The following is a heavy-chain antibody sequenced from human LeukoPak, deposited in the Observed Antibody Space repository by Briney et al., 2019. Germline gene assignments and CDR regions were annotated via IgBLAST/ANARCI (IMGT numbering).Heavy chain of an antibody. CDR1: GFTVSSNY. Sequence: PGGSLRLSCAASGFTVSSNYMSWVRQAPGKGLEWVSVIYSGGSTYYADSVKGRFTISRDNSKNTLYLQMNSLRAEDTAVYYCARDRGSGSGYYHDYWGQGTLVTVSS. V-gene: IGHV3-53*01. J-gene: IGHJ4*02. D-gene: IGHD3-22*01. CDR2: IYSGGST. CDR3: ARDRGSGSGYYHDY.